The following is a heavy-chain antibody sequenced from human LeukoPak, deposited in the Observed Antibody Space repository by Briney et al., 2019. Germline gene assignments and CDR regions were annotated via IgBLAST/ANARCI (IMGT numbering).Heavy chain of an antibody. CDR1: GFTFSSYA. CDR3: AELGITMIGGV. Sequence: GGSLRLSCAASGFTFSSYAMSWVRQAPGKGLEWVSGISPSGGITYYTDSVKGRFTISRDNSKNTQYLQMNSLRAEDTAVYYCAELGITMIGGVWGKGTTVTISS. J-gene: IGHJ6*04. V-gene: IGHV3-23*01. D-gene: IGHD3-10*02. CDR2: ISPSGGIT.